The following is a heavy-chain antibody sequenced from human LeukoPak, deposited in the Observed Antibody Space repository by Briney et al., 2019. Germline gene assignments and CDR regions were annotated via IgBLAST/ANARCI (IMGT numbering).Heavy chain of an antibody. D-gene: IGHD4-23*01. CDR2: IYSGGST. CDR1: GFTVSSNY. J-gene: IGHJ6*03. V-gene: IGHV3-53*01. CDR3: ARVFRSGVRNSPYYYYYYMDV. Sequence: GGSLRLSCAASGFTVSSNYISWVRQAPGKGLEWVSVIYSGGSTYYADSVKGRFTISRDNSKNTLYLQMNSLRAEDTAVYYCARVFRSGVRNSPYYYYYYMDVWGKGTTVTVSS.